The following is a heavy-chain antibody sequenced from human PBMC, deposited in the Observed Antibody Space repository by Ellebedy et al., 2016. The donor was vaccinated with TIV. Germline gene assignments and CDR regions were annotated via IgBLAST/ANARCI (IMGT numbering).Heavy chain of an antibody. CDR1: GFTFSSYW. CDR3: AREAGTSGWYSGFQH. CDR2: IKQDGSEK. Sequence: GGSLRLSCAASGFTFSSYWMSWVRQAPGKGLEWVANIKQDGSEKHYVDSVKGRFTISRNDSKNTLYLQMNSLRAEDTAIYYCAREAGTSGWYSGFQHWGQGTLVTVSS. J-gene: IGHJ1*01. D-gene: IGHD6-19*01. V-gene: IGHV3-7*03.